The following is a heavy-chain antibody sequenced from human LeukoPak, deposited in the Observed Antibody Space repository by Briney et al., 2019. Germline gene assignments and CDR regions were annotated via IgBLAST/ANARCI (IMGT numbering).Heavy chain of an antibody. Sequence: PSETLSLTCAVYGGSFSGYYWSWIRQPPGKGLEWIGEINRSGSTNYNPSLKSRVTISVDTSKNQFSLKLSSVTAADTAVYYCAQIGYCSSTSCPKPSDYWGQGTLVTVSS. CDR3: AQIGYCSSTSCPKPSDY. V-gene: IGHV4-34*01. CDR1: GGSFSGYY. D-gene: IGHD2-2*01. J-gene: IGHJ4*02. CDR2: INRSGST.